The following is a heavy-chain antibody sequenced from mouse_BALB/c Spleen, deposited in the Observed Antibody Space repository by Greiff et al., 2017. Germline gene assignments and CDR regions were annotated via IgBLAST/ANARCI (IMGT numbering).Heavy chain of an antibody. V-gene: IGHV5-6-3*01. Sequence: EVQGVESGGGLVQPGGSLKLSCAASGFTFSSYGMSWVRQTPDKRLELVATINSNGGSTYYPDSVKGRFTISRDNAKNTLYLQMSSLKSEDTAMYYCASVYDYGAMDYWGQGTSVTVSS. CDR3: ASVYDYGAMDY. CDR1: GFTFSSYG. J-gene: IGHJ4*01. CDR2: INSNGGST. D-gene: IGHD2-4*01.